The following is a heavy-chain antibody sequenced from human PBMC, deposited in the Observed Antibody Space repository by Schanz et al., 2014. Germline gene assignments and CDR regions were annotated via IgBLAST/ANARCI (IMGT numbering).Heavy chain of an antibody. CDR2: ISAYNGNT. V-gene: IGHV1-18*01. J-gene: IGHJ5*02. D-gene: IGHD2-2*01. CDR3: ARDRRRYCSTASCLHDNWFDP. CDR1: GYTFTSYG. Sequence: QVLQVQSGSELKKPGTSVKVSCKASGYTFTSYGINWVRQAPGQGLEWMGWISAYNGNTNYAQKVQGRVTMTTDTSTGTAYMELRSLRSDDTAVYYCARDRRRYCSTASCLHDNWFDPWGQGTLVIVSS.